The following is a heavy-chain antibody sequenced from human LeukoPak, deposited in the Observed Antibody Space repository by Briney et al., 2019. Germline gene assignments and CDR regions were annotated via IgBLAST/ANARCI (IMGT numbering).Heavy chain of an antibody. CDR2: IASDGSNT. V-gene: IGHV3-74*01. D-gene: IGHD4-23*01. CDR3: ARGRPHGNDY. Sequence: SGGSLRLSCAASGFTFSSYWMNWVRQAPGKGLVWVSRIASDGSNTTYADSVKGRFSISRDNAKNTLYLQMNSLRVEDTAVYYCARGRPHGNDYWGQGTLVTVSS. J-gene: IGHJ4*02. CDR1: GFTFSSYW.